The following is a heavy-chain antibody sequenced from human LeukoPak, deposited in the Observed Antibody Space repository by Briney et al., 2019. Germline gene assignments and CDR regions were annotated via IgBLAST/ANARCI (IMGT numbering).Heavy chain of an antibody. D-gene: IGHD3-9*01. CDR1: EFIFSSHA. Sequence: GGSLRLSCAASEFIFSSHAMHWVRQAPGKGLEWVAVIQYDGSEKRYADSVKGRFTVSRDNSKNTLYLQMDSLTAEDTAVYHCAKDLTGAYCSDYWGQGTLVTVSS. CDR2: IQYDGSEK. J-gene: IGHJ4*02. V-gene: IGHV3-30-3*01. CDR3: AKDLTGAYCSDY.